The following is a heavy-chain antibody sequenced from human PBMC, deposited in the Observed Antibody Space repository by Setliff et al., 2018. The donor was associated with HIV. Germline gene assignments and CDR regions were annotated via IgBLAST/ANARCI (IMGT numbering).Heavy chain of an antibody. V-gene: IGHV3-11*06. J-gene: IGHJ4*02. CDR2: ISSSGNDV. D-gene: IGHD1-26*01. CDR1: GFTFSDYY. CDR3: AREVGAPDYFDS. Sequence: GSLRLSCAASGFTFSDYYMHWIRQAPGKGLEWLSYISSSGNDVKYADSVKGRFTISRDNAKNSLYLQLNSLRADDTSVYYCAREVGAPDYFDSWGQGTLVTVSS.